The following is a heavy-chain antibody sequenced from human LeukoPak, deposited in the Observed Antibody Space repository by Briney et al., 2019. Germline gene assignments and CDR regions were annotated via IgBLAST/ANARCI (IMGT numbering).Heavy chain of an antibody. V-gene: IGHV3-23*01. J-gene: IGHJ4*02. CDR2: ISGSGGST. CDR1: GFTFSSYA. D-gene: IGHD2-2*01. Sequence: GGSLRLSCAASGFTFSSYAMSWVRQAPGKGLEWVSAISGSGGSTYYADPVKGRFTISRDNSKNTLYLQMNSLRAEDTAVYYCAKEIGYCSSTSCSYWGQGTLVTVSS. CDR3: AKEIGYCSSTSCSY.